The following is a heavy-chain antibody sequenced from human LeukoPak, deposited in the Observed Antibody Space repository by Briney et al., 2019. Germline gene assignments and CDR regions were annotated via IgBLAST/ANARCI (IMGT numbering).Heavy chain of an antibody. CDR2: ISGSGGST. CDR3: ARERYYDYVWGSYLPRNAFDI. Sequence: GGSLRLSCAASGFTFSSYAMSWVRQAPGKGLEWVSTISGSGGSTYYADSVKGRFTISRDNSKNTLYLQMNSLRAEDTAVYYCARERYYDYVWGSYLPRNAFDIWGQGTMVTVSS. J-gene: IGHJ3*02. D-gene: IGHD3-16*02. CDR1: GFTFSSYA. V-gene: IGHV3-23*01.